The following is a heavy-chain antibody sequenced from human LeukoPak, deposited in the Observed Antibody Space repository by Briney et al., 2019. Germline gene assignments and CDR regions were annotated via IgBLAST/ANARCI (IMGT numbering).Heavy chain of an antibody. CDR3: ARADCSSSTCYLRRSWFDP. CDR2: ISTSSRYI. V-gene: IGHV3-21*03. CDR1: GFTLSNYD. Sequence: PGGSLRLSCAASGFTLSNYDMNWVRQAPGKGLEWVSSISTSSRYIYYKDSVRGRFTISRDDAKNSLYLEINSLRAEDTGVYYCARADCSSSTCYLRRSWFDPWGQGTLVTVSS. J-gene: IGHJ5*02. D-gene: IGHD2-2*01.